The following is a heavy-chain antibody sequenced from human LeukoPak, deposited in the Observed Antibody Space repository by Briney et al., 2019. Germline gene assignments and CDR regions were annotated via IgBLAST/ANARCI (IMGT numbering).Heavy chain of an antibody. V-gene: IGHV7-4-1*02. Sequence: ASVRVSCKASGYPFSAHFLNWVRQAPGQGLEWMGNIDTTTGNPRYAQDFTGRFVFSLNTSVSTAYLQITSLKADDTAAYYCVRGTPTPGMDYWGQGTQVTVSS. J-gene: IGHJ4*02. D-gene: IGHD3-10*01. CDR2: IDTTTGNP. CDR3: VRGTPTPGMDY. CDR1: GYPFSAHF.